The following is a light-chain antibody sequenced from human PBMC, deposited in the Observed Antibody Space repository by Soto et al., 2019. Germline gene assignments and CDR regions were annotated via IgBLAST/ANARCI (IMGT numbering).Light chain of an antibody. J-gene: IGKJ1*01. CDR3: QQYGSSPTT. V-gene: IGKV3-20*01. CDR2: GAS. Sequence: EIELTQSPATLSLSPGERATLSCRASQSVSSSYLAWYQQKPGQAPRLLIYGASSRATGIPDRFSGSGSGTDFTLTISRLEPEDFAVYYCQQYGSSPTTFGQGTKVDIK. CDR1: QSVSSSY.